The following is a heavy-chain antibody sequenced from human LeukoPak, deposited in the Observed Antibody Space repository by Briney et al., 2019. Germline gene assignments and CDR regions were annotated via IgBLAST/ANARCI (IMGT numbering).Heavy chain of an antibody. Sequence: SVKVSCKASGGTFSSYAISWVRQAPGQGLDWMGGIIPIFGTANYAQKFQGRVTITADESTSTAYMELSSLRSEDTAVYYCARIGAIQQLANHFDYWGQGTLVTVSS. D-gene: IGHD6-13*01. V-gene: IGHV1-69*13. CDR3: ARIGAIQQLANHFDY. CDR1: GGTFSSYA. CDR2: IIPIFGTA. J-gene: IGHJ4*02.